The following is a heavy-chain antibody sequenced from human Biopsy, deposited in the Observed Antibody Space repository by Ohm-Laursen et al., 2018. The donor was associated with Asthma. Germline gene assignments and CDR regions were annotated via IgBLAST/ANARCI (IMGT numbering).Heavy chain of an antibody. J-gene: IGHJ4*02. D-gene: IGHD2-2*01. CDR3: ARRAGSCISRTCYSLDF. CDR2: INSVFGTT. CDR1: GGTFNAYV. Sequence: SSVKVSCKSLGGTFNAYVIGWVRQAPGQGLEWMGGINSVFGTTTYPQKFQDRVTITADDSTSTVYMELSSLRSEDTAVYYCARRAGSCISRTCYSLDFWGQGTLVTVSS. V-gene: IGHV1-69*01.